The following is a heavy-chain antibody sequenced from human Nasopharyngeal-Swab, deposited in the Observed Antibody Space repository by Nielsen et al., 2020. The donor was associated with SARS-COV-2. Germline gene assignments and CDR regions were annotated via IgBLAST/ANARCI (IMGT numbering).Heavy chain of an antibody. CDR3: ARLPLGVVMTGWFDP. J-gene: IGHJ5*02. D-gene: IGHD2-15*01. CDR1: GGSISSYY. CDR2: IYYSGST. Sequence: GSLRLSCTVSGGSISSYYWSWIRQPPGKGLEWIGYIYYSGSTNYNPSLKGRVTISVDTSKNQFSLKLSSVTAADTAVYYCARLPLGVVMTGWFDPWGQGTLVTVSS. V-gene: IGHV4-59*08.